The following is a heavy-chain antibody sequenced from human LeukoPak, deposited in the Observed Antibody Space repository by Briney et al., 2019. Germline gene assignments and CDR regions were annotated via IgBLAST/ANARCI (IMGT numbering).Heavy chain of an antibody. CDR1: GFTFDDYA. CDR2: ISWNSGSI. Sequence: GRSLRLSCAASGFTFDDYAMHWVRQAPGKGLEWVSGISWNSGSIGYADSVKGRFTISRDNAKKSLYLQMNSLRAEDTALYYCAKGIVSADDAFDIWGQGTMVTVSS. CDR3: AKGIVSADDAFDI. D-gene: IGHD2-21*01. J-gene: IGHJ3*02. V-gene: IGHV3-9*01.